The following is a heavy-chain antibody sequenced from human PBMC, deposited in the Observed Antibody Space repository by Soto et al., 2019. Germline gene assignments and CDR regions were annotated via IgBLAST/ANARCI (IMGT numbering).Heavy chain of an antibody. J-gene: IGHJ6*02. CDR3: AREEDCSGGSCYSGHYYYGMDV. Sequence: QVQLVESGGGVVQPGRSLRLSCAASGFTFSSYGMHWVRQAPGKGLEWVAVIWYDGSNKYYADSVKGRFTISRDNSKNTLYLQMNSLRAEDTAVYYCAREEDCSGGSCYSGHYYYGMDVWGQGTTVTVSS. CDR2: IWYDGSNK. CDR1: GFTFSSYG. D-gene: IGHD2-15*01. V-gene: IGHV3-33*01.